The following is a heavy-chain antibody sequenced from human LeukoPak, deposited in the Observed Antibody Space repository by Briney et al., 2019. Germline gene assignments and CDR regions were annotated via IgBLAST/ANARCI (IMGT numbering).Heavy chain of an antibody. J-gene: IGHJ6*03. D-gene: IGHD6-6*01. CDR2: ISAYNGNT. V-gene: IGHV1-18*01. Sequence: ASVKVSCKASGYTFTSYGISWVRQAPGQGLEWMGWISAYNGNTNYAQKLQGRVTMTTDTSTSTAYMELRSLRSDDTAVYYCARDRGQRVSLYYYMDVWGKGTTVTVSS. CDR1: GYTFTSYG. CDR3: ARDRGQRVSLYYYMDV.